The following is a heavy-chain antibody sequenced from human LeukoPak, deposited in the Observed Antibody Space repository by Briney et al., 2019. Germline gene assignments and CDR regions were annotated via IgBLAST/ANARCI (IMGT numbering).Heavy chain of an antibody. V-gene: IGHV3-66*01. CDR1: GFSFSDYA. D-gene: IGHD3-10*01. CDR2: IYSDNT. Sequence: PGGSLRLSCAASGFSFSDYAMSWVRQAPGKGLEWVSFIYSDNTHYSDSVKGRFTISRDNSKNTLYLQMNSLRAEDTAVYYCARVPYGSGCEGDYWGQGTLVTVSS. J-gene: IGHJ4*02. CDR3: ARVPYGSGCEGDY.